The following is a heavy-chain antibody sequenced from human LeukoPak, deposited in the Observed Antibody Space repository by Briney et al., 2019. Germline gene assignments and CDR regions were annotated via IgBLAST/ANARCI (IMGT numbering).Heavy chain of an antibody. Sequence: GGSLRLSCAASGFTFDDYGMSWVRQAPGKGLEWASGINWNGGSTGYADSVKGRFTISRDNAKNSLYLQMNSLRAEDTALYYCARDGAWALTTVTTGPSDYWGQGTLVTVSS. CDR3: ARDGAWALTTVTTGPSDY. D-gene: IGHD4-17*01. CDR2: INWNGGST. CDR1: GFTFDDYG. V-gene: IGHV3-20*04. J-gene: IGHJ4*02.